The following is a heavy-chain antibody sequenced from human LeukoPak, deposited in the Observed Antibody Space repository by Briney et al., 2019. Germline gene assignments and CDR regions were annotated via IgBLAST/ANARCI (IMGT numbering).Heavy chain of an antibody. Sequence: EPSGTLSLTCVVSGGSISSNTWWSWVRQPPNQGLEWIGEIYRSGSTNYNPSLKSRVSMSIDKSKNQFSLKLSSVTAADTAVYYCAKSNGYGLVDIWGQGTMVTVSS. V-gene: IGHV4-4*02. CDR3: AKSNGYGLVDI. CDR1: GGSISSNTW. J-gene: IGHJ3*02. CDR2: IYRSGST. D-gene: IGHD3-10*01.